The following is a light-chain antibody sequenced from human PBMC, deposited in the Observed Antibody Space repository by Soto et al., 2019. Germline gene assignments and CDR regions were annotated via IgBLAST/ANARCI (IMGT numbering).Light chain of an antibody. CDR1: SSDVGGYNY. CDR2: EVS. CDR3: NSYGSTSTRDV. J-gene: IGLJ1*01. V-gene: IGLV2-14*01. Sequence: QSVLTQPASVSGSPGQSITISCTGTSSDVGGYNYVSWYQQHPGKAPKLMIYEVSNRPSGVFNRFSGSKSGNTASLTISGLQAEDEADYFCNSYGSTSTRDVFGTGTKLTVL.